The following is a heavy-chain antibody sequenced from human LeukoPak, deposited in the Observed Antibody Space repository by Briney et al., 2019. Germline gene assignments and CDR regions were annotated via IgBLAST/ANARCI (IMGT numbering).Heavy chain of an antibody. CDR2: ISYDGSNK. J-gene: IGHJ4*02. CDR1: GFTFTNYA. CDR3: ARGGYSSSWFFDY. D-gene: IGHD6-13*01. V-gene: IGHV3-30-3*01. Sequence: GGSLRLSCSASGFTFTNYAMHWVRQAPGKGLEWVAVISYDGSNKYYADSVKGRFTISRDNSKNTLYLQMNSLRAEDTAVYYCARGGYSSSWFFDYWGQGTLVTVSS.